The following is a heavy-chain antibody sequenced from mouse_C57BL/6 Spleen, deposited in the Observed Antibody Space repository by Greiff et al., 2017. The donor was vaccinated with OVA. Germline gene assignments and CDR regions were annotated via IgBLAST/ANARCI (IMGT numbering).Heavy chain of an antibody. V-gene: IGHV1-80*01. CDR2: IYPGDGDT. CDR1: GYAFSSYW. Sequence: QVQLKESGAELVKPGASVKISCKASGYAFSSYWMNWVKQRPGKGLEWIGQIYPGDGDTNYNGKFKGKATLTADKSSSTAYMQLSSLTSEDSAVYFCAREGTVVAIDYWGQGTTLTVSS. J-gene: IGHJ2*01. D-gene: IGHD1-1*01. CDR3: AREGTVVAIDY.